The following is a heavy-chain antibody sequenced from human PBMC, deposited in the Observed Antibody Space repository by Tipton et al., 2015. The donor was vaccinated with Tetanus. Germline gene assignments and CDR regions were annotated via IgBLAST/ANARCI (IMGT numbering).Heavy chain of an antibody. V-gene: IGHV3-33*01. CDR1: GFIFSSYG. D-gene: IGHD2-15*01. J-gene: IGHJ4*02. CDR2: SWYDGTDK. Sequence: SLRLSCAASGFIFSSYGIHWVRQAPGKGLEWVAVSWYDGTDKYYADSVKGRFTISRDNSKNTLYLQMNSLRAGDTAVCYCAREADCSGGSCFSGDFDNWGQGTQVTVSS. CDR3: AREADCSGGSCFSGDFDN.